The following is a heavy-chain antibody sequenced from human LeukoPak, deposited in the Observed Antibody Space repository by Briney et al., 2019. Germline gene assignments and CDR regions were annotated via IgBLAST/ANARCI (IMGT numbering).Heavy chain of an antibody. V-gene: IGHV4-31*03. J-gene: IGHJ4*02. CDR1: GGSISSGGYY. Sequence: SETLSLTCTVSGGSISSGGYYWSWIRQRPGKGLEWIGYIYYSGSTYYNPSLKSRVTISVDTSKNQFSLKLSSVTAADTAVYYCARESSWNYLFDYWGQGTLVTVSS. CDR2: IYYSGST. D-gene: IGHD1-7*01. CDR3: ARESSWNYLFDY.